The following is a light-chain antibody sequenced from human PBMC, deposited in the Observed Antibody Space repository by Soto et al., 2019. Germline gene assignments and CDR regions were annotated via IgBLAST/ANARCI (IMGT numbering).Light chain of an antibody. J-gene: IGKJ1*01. CDR1: QSISSW. CDR3: QQRSNWPRTWT. CDR2: DAS. Sequence: DIQITQSPSTLSASVVDRFIVTCRAIQSISSWLAWYQQKPGKAPKLLIYDASSLESGVPSRFSGSGSGTEFTLTISSLEPEDFAVYYCQQRSNWPRTWTFGQGTKVDIK. V-gene: IGKV1-5*01.